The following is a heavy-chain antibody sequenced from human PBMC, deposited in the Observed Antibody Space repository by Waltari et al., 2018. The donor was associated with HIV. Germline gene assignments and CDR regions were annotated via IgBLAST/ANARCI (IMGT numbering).Heavy chain of an antibody. CDR1: GYSFTTYW. J-gene: IGHJ6*02. Sequence: EVQLVQSGAEVKKPGESLKISCKGSGYSFTTYWIGWVRQMPGKGLEWMGVIYPGYSGATYSPSFQGQVTISADKSISTAFLQWSSLKASDTAIYYCARLQQLVSYYYYGMDVWGQGTTVTVSS. V-gene: IGHV5-51*01. D-gene: IGHD6-6*01. CDR2: IYPGYSGA. CDR3: ARLQQLVSYYYYGMDV.